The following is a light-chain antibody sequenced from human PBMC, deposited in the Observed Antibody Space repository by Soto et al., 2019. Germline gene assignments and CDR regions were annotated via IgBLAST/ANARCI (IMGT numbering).Light chain of an antibody. V-gene: IGKV3-15*01. Sequence: ESGLAQSPATLSLSPGERATLSCRATQSLDSSLAWFQQKPGQPPRLLIYGASTRATGSPDRFSASGSATEFTLTISSLLSEDFAVYYCQQYNDWPRTFGQGTKVDIK. CDR3: QQYNDWPRT. CDR2: GAS. J-gene: IGKJ1*01. CDR1: QSLDSS.